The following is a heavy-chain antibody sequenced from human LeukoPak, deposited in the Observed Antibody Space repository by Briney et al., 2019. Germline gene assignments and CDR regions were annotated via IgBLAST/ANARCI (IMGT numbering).Heavy chain of an antibody. J-gene: IGHJ4*02. D-gene: IGHD5-18*01. CDR3: AKDRGYSYGDFDF. V-gene: IGHV3-30*02. CDR2: IRYDGSNK. CDR1: GFTLSGYG. Sequence: PGGSLRLSCAASGFTLSGYGVHWVRQAPGKGLEWVAFIRYDGSNKDYADSVKGRFTISRDNSKNTLYLQMNSLRAEDTAVYYCAKDRGYSYGDFDFWGQGTLVTVSS.